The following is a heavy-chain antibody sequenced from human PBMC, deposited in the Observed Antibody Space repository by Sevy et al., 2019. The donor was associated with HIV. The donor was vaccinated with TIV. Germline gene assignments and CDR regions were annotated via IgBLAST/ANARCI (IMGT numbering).Heavy chain of an antibody. Sequence: GGYLRLSCTASGFTFRNAWMTWVRQVPGKGLEWVGRIRNDPDGGTTDYAAHVRGRSTISRDDSKNTMYLQMNSLKSEVTAVYYCSTDIVVQSGYSYDFSTFNPDLPHNSGADVWGQGTTVTVSS. CDR1: GFTFRNAW. CDR2: IRNDPDGGTT. CDR3: STDIVVQSGYSYDFSTFNPDLPHNSGADV. V-gene: IGHV3-15*01. D-gene: IGHD5-12*01. J-gene: IGHJ6*02.